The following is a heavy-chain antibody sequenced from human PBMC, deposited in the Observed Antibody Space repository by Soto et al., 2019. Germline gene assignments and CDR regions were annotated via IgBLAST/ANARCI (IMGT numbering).Heavy chain of an antibody. V-gene: IGHV3-53*01. Sequence: GGSLRLSCAASEFTVSNNYMSWVRQAPGKGLEWVSVIYSGGSTYYADSVKGRFTISRDNSKNTLYLQMNTLRAEDTAVYYCARLSHRFGDYSFDFWGQGTLVTVSS. D-gene: IGHD4-17*01. CDR3: ARLSHRFGDYSFDF. CDR2: IYSGGST. J-gene: IGHJ4*02. CDR1: EFTVSNNY.